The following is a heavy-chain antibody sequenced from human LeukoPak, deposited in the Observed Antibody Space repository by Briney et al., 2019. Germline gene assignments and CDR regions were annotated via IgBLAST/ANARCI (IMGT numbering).Heavy chain of an antibody. Sequence: SETLSLTCAVYGGSFSGYYWSWIRQPPGKGLEWIGEINPRGSTYYNPSLKSRVPISVATSKKQFSLRLTSMIAADTALYYCARGQVPAARGYNWFDPWGQGTLVTVSS. CDR2: INPRGST. CDR1: GGSFSGYY. D-gene: IGHD2-2*01. V-gene: IGHV4-34*01. CDR3: ARGQVPAARGYNWFDP. J-gene: IGHJ5*02.